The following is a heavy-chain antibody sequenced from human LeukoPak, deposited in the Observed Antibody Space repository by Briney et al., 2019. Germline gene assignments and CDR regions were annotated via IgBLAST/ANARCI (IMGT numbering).Heavy chain of an antibody. V-gene: IGHV3-30*02. CDR2: IRYDGSNK. CDR3: ARATYYYGSGSYYHPVSFDY. J-gene: IGHJ4*02. D-gene: IGHD3-10*01. Sequence: GGSLRLSCAASGFTFSSYGMHWVRQAPGKGLEWVAFIRYDGSNKYYADSVKGRFTISRDNSKNTLYLQMNSLRAEDTAVYYCARATYYYGSGSYYHPVSFDYWGQGTLATVSS. CDR1: GFTFSSYG.